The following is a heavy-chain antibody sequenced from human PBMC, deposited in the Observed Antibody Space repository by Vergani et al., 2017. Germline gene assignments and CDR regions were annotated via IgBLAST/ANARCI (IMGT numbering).Heavy chain of an antibody. CDR3: TGYYGSGSRYYYGMDV. CDR1: GYTFTSYG. Sequence: QVQLVQSGAEVKKPGASVKVSCKASGYTFTSYGISWVRPAPGQGLEWMGWISAYNGNTNYAQKLQGRVTITADKSTSTAYMELGSLRSEDTAVYYCTGYYGSGSRYYYGMDVWGQGTTVTVSS. V-gene: IGHV1-18*01. D-gene: IGHD3-10*01. J-gene: IGHJ6*02. CDR2: ISAYNGNT.